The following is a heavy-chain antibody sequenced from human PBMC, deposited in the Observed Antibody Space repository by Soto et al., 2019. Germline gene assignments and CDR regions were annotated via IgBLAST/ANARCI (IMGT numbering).Heavy chain of an antibody. CDR3: ARADRTLVTSYSLDV. CDR2: INHSGTI. V-gene: IGHV4-34*01. J-gene: IGHJ6*02. Sequence: SETLSLTCAVYGGSFSVYYWTWIRHPPGKGLEWIGEINHSGTINFNPSLKSRLTISLDTSKKHFSLKLSSVTDADTAAYYCARADRTLVTSYSLDVWGQGTTVTVSS. D-gene: IGHD2-21*02. CDR1: GGSFSVYY.